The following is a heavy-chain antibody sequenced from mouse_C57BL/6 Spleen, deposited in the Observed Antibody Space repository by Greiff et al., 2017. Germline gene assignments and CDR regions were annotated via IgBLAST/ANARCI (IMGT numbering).Heavy chain of an antibody. J-gene: IGHJ2*01. D-gene: IGHD4-1*01. Sequence: EVKLQQSGPELVKPGASVKMSCKASGYTFTDYNMHWVKQSPGKSLEWIGYINPNNGGTSYNQKFKGKATLTVNKSSSTAYMELRSLTSEDSAVYYCARYGTNWDFGDWGKGTTLTVSS. CDR2: INPNNGGT. CDR3: ARYGTNWDFGD. V-gene: IGHV1-22*01. CDR1: GYTFTDYN.